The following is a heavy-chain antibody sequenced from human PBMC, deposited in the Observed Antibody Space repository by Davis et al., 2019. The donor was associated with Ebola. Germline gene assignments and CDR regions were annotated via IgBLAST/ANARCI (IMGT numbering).Heavy chain of an antibody. D-gene: IGHD3-22*01. CDR3: ARDLASHYYDSSGYFDY. CDR1: GYTFTSYY. V-gene: IGHV1-46*01. J-gene: IGHJ4*02. Sequence: ASVKVSCKASGYTFTSYYMHWVRQAPGQGLEWMGIINPSGGSTSYAQKFQGRVTMTRDTSTSTVYMELSSLRSEDTAVYYCARDLASHYYDSSGYFDYWGQGTLVTVSS. CDR2: INPSGGST.